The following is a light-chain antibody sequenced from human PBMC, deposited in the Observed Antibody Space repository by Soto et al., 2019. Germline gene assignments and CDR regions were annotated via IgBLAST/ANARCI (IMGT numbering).Light chain of an antibody. V-gene: IGLV2-23*03. CDR2: EGS. Sequence: QSALTQPASVSGSPGQSITISCNGTSSDIGSYNLVSWYQQHPGKAPKLMIYEGSKRPSGVSNRFSGSKSGNTAALTISGLQAEDEADYYGFSFAGSGTIFGGGTKLTVL. J-gene: IGLJ2*01. CDR3: FSFAGSGTI. CDR1: SSDIGSYNL.